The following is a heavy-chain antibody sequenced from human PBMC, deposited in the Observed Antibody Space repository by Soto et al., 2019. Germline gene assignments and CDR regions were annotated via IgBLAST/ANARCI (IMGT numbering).Heavy chain of an antibody. CDR3: ASTGRGYSGCEEGSRLDY. Sequence: ASVKVSCKSSGYTFTSYGISWVRHAPGQGLEWMGWISAYNGNTNYAQKLQGRVTMTTDTSTSTAYMELRSLRSDDTAVYYCASTGRGYSGCEEGSRLDYWGQGTLVIVSS. D-gene: IGHD5-12*01. J-gene: IGHJ4*02. CDR1: GYTFTSYG. CDR2: ISAYNGNT. V-gene: IGHV1-18*01.